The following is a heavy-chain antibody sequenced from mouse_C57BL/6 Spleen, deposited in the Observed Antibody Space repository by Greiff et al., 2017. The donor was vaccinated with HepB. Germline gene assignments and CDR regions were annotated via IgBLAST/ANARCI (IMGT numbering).Heavy chain of an antibody. J-gene: IGHJ4*01. Sequence: EVNVVESGGGLVKPGGSLKLSCAASGFTFSDYGMHWVRQAPEKGLEWVAYISSGSSTIYYADTVKGRFTIPRDNAKNTLFLQMTSLRSEDTAMYYCARAGYYYAMDYWGQGTSVTVSS. D-gene: IGHD2-2*01. V-gene: IGHV5-17*01. CDR3: ARAGYYYAMDY. CDR2: ISSGSSTI. CDR1: GFTFSDYG.